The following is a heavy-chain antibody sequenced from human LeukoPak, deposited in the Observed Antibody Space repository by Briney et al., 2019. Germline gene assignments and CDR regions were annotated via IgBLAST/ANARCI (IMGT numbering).Heavy chain of an antibody. CDR2: INPNSGGT. D-gene: IGHD3-22*01. CDR3: ARGAHYHDSSQGYDY. V-gene: IGHV1-2*02. CDR1: GYTFTGYY. J-gene: IGHJ4*02. Sequence: ASVKVSCKASGYTFTGYYMHWVRQAPGQGLEWMGWINPNSGGTNYAQKFQGRVAMTRDTSISTAYMELSRLRSDDTAVYYCARGAHYHDSSQGYDYWGQGTLVTVSS.